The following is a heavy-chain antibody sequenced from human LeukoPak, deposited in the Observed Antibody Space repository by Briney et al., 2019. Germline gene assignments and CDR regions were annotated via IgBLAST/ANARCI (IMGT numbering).Heavy chain of an antibody. V-gene: IGHV4-34*01. D-gene: IGHD3-9*01. Sequence: SETLSLTCAVYGGSFSGYYWSWIRQPPGKGLEWIGEINHSGSTNYNPSLKSRVTISVDTSKNQFSLKLSSVTAADTAVYYCATNYDILTGPHAKFDPLGQGTLVTVSS. J-gene: IGHJ5*02. CDR1: GGSFSGYY. CDR2: INHSGST. CDR3: ATNYDILTGPHAKFDP.